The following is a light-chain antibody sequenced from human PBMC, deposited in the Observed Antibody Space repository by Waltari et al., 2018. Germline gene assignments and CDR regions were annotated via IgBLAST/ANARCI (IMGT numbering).Light chain of an antibody. Sequence: QSALTQPASVSGSPGQSMTISCSGTDSDVGAYDFVSWYQQPPGKAPPLIIYEVSNRPSGISNRFSASKSGNTASLTISGLQAEDEADYYCSSYTTSSAPGVFGTGTRVTVL. V-gene: IGLV2-14*01. CDR3: SSYTTSSAPGV. CDR1: DSDVGAYDF. J-gene: IGLJ1*01. CDR2: EVS.